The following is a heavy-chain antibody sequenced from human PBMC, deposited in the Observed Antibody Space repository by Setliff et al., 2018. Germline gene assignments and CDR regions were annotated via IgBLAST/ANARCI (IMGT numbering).Heavy chain of an antibody. D-gene: IGHD6-19*01. CDR3: VRTDYSDGRYSMDV. CDR1: GASIRNNYY. CDR2: IFYNGMA. J-gene: IGHJ6*03. V-gene: IGHV4-39*01. Sequence: SETLSLTCAVSGASIRNNYYWGWIRQSPGTGLEWIGSIFYNGMAYYNPSLKSRVTMSVDTSKNQFSLNLTSVTAADTAVYYCVRTDYSDGRYSMDVWGKGTTVTVSS.